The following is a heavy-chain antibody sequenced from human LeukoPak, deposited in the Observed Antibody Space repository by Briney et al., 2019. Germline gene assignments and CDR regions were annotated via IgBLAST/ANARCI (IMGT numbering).Heavy chain of an antibody. J-gene: IGHJ5*02. CDR3: ARGDIDSSGYYLNWFDP. CDR1: GYTFISYG. V-gene: IGHV1-18*01. Sequence: ASVKVSCKASGYTFISYGITWVRQAPGQGLEWMGWINPCSHDTKYVQKFQGRVSMTTDTSTSTAYMELRSLRSDDTAVYYCARGDIDSSGYYLNWFDPWGQGTLVTVSS. D-gene: IGHD3-22*01. CDR2: INPCSHDT.